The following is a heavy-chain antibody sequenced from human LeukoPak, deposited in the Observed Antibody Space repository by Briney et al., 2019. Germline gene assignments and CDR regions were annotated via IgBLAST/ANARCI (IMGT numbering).Heavy chain of an antibody. Sequence: GGSLRLSCAASGFTFGSYWMHWVRQAPGKGLVWVSRINGDGSSTSYADSVKGRFTISRDNAKNTLYLQMNSLRAEDTAVYFCARAKAGAGSAGDNWFDPWGQGALVTVSS. CDR2: INGDGSST. V-gene: IGHV3-74*01. CDR3: ARAKAGAGSAGDNWFDP. D-gene: IGHD6-19*01. CDR1: GFTFGSYW. J-gene: IGHJ5*02.